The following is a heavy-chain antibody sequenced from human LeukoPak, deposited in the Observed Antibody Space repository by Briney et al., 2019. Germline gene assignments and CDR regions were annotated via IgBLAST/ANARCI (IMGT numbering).Heavy chain of an antibody. CDR1: GYTFTSYY. Sequence: GASVKVSCKASGYTFTSYYMHWVRQAPGQGLEWMGWINPNSGGTNYAQKFQGRVTMTRDTSISTAYMELSRLRSDDTAVYYCARGSHYDSSGYYAFDYWGQGTLVTVSS. CDR2: INPNSGGT. D-gene: IGHD3-22*01. J-gene: IGHJ4*02. V-gene: IGHV1-2*02. CDR3: ARGSHYDSSGYYAFDY.